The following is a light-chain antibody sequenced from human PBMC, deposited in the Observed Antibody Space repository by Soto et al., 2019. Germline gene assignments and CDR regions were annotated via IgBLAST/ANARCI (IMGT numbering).Light chain of an antibody. CDR1: SSDVGSYNL. Sequence: QSALTQPASLSGSPGQSITISCTGTSSDVGSYNLVSWYQQHPGKAPKLMIYEVSQRPAGVSNRFSGSKSGNTASLTISGLQAEDESDYSCCSYAVSSILYGFGTGTKLTLL. CDR2: EVS. CDR3: CSYAVSSILYG. J-gene: IGLJ1*01. V-gene: IGLV2-23*02.